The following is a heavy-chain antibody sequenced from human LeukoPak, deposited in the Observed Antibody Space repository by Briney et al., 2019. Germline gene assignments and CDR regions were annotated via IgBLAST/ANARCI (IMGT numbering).Heavy chain of an antibody. CDR2: INPYNANT. CDR3: ARDRSDSGDYVLLDS. J-gene: IGHJ4*02. Sequence: GASVKVSCKASGYTFASYGFAWVRQAPGQGLEWMGWINPYNANTNYAQKVQGRVTMTTDTSTSTAYMELRSLRSDDTAVYYCARDRSDSGDYVLLDSWGQGTLVTVSS. D-gene: IGHD4-17*01. CDR1: GYTFASYG. V-gene: IGHV1-18*01.